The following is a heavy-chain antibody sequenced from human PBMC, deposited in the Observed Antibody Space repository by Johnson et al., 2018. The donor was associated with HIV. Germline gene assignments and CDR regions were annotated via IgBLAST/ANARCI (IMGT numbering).Heavy chain of an antibody. CDR2: ISWNGDTL. CDR3: AKGSTLGNPRLGDAFDI. J-gene: IGHJ3*02. Sequence: VQLVESGGGLLQPGRSLRISCVATGLNFDDYGMHWVRQGPGKGLEWVSGISWNGDTLDYADSVKGRFTISRANAKNSLYLQINSLRTEDTALYYCAKGSTLGNPRLGDAFDIWGQGTLVTVSS. D-gene: IGHD1-14*01. V-gene: IGHV3-9*01. CDR1: GLNFDDYG.